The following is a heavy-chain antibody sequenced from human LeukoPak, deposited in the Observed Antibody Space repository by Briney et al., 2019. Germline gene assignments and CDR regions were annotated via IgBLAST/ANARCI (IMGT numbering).Heavy chain of an antibody. V-gene: IGHV3-23*01. CDR3: AKVANWGSYWYFDL. CDR2: ISGSDGST. J-gene: IGHJ2*01. CDR1: GFTFSNYA. D-gene: IGHD7-27*01. Sequence: PGGSLRLSCVASGFTFSNYAVSWVRQAPGKGLEWVSAISGSDGSTYYADSVKGRFTISRDNSKNTLYLQMNSLRVEDTAVYYCAKVANWGSYWYFDLWGRGTLVTVSS.